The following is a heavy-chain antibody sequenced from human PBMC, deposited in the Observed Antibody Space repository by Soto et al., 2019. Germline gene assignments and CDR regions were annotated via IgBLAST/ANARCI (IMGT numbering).Heavy chain of an antibody. D-gene: IGHD3-16*01. Sequence: VGSLRLSCAASGFTFSEHYMSWIRQAPGKGLEWVAYISSGGSHTDYADSVRGRFTSSRDNTKSSLYLQMNSLRDEGTAVYFCARVRGGGTDLLGPGTLVTVS. CDR2: ISSGGSHT. CDR1: GFTFSEHY. J-gene: IGHJ5*02. V-gene: IGHV3-11*06. CDR3: ARVRGGGTDL.